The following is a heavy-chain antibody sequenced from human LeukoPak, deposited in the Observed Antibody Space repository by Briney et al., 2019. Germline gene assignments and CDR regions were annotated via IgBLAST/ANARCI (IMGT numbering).Heavy chain of an antibody. D-gene: IGHD1-26*01. CDR2: IYYSGST. CDR3: ARQGRVGNWFDP. J-gene: IGHJ5*02. V-gene: IGHV4-39*01. CDR1: GGSISSSSYY. Sequence: SETLSLTCTVSGGSISSSSYYWGWIRQPPGKGLEWIGSIYYSGSTYYNPSLKSRFTISVDTSKNQFSLKLSPVTAADTAVYYCARQGRVGNWFDPWGQGTLVTVSS.